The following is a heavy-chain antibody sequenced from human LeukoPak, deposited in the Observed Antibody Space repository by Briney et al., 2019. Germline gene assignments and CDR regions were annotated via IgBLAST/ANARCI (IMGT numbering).Heavy chain of an antibody. CDR3: ARDAVRVYDSSGYLRAFDY. V-gene: IGHV1-69*05. J-gene: IGHJ4*02. D-gene: IGHD3-22*01. CDR2: IVPIFHTV. Sequence: ASVKVSCKASGGTFNNFAISWVRQAPGQGLEWMGGIVPIFHTVNYAQKFQGRVTITTDESTSTAYLELRGLRSEDTAVYYCARDAVRVYDSSGYLRAFDYWGQGTLVTVSS. CDR1: GGTFNNFA.